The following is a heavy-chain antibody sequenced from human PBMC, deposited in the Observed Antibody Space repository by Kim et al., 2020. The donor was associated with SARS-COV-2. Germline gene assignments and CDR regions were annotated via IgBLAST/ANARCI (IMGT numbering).Heavy chain of an antibody. D-gene: IGHD3-10*01. J-gene: IGHJ4*02. CDR2: INHSGST. CDR3: ARGPREYYFDY. Sequence: SETLSLTCAVYGGSFSGYYWSWIRQPPGKGLEWIGEINHSGSTNYNPSLKSRVTISVDTSKNQFSLKLSSVTAADTAVYYCARGPREYYFDYWGQGTLVT. CDR1: GGSFSGYY. V-gene: IGHV4-34*01.